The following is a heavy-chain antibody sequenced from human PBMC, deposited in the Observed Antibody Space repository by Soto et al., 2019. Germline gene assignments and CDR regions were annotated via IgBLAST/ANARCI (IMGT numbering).Heavy chain of an antibody. CDR2: ISGSGGST. CDR1: GFTFSSYA. V-gene: IGHV3-23*01. CDR3: AKDRGLSGYSSGWYFDY. J-gene: IGHJ4*02. Sequence: GGSLRLSCAASGFTFSSYAMSWVRQAPGKGLEWVSAISGSGGSTYYADSVKGRFTISRDNSKNTLYLQMNSLRAEDTAVYYCAKDRGLSGYSSGWYFDYWGQGTLVTVSS. D-gene: IGHD6-19*01.